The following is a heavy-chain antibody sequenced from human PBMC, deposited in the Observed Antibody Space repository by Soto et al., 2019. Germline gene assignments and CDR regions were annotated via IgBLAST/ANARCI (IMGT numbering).Heavy chain of an antibody. CDR3: AREIRSSGYYSDDAFDI. CDR2: ISSSGSTI. CDR1: GFTFSSYE. J-gene: IGHJ3*02. Sequence: QPGGSLRLSCAASGFTFSSYEMNWVRQAPGKGLEWVSYISSSGSTIYYADSVKGRFTISRDNAKNSLYLQMNSLRAEDTAVYYCAREIRSSGYYSDDAFDIWGQGTMVTVSS. V-gene: IGHV3-48*03. D-gene: IGHD3-22*01.